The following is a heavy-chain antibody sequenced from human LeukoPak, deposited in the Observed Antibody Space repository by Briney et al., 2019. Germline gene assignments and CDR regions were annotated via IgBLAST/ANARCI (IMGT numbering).Heavy chain of an antibody. CDR3: ARCTTGKTFGSLREIKKSREIDY. V-gene: IGHV3-21*01. J-gene: IGHJ4*02. CDR1: GFTFSSYG. Sequence: GGSLRLSCAASGFTFSSYGMRWVRQAPGKGLEWVSSISSSSSYIHYADSVRGRFTISRDNAKNSLFLQMNSLRGEDTAVYYCARCTTGKTFGSLREIKKSREIDYWGQGTLVTVSS. D-gene: IGHD1-1*01. CDR2: ISSSSSYI.